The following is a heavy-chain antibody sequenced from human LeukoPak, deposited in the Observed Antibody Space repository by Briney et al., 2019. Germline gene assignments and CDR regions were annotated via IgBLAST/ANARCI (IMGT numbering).Heavy chain of an antibody. CDR2: IYYSGST. D-gene: IGHD3-22*01. V-gene: IGHV4-59*01. CDR1: GGSISSYY. Sequence: SETLSLTCTVSGGSISSYYWSWIRQPPGKGLEWIGYIYYSGSTNYNPSLKSRVTISVDMSKNQFSLKLSSVTAADTAVYYCARDLLYDSSGCAFDIWGQGTMVTVSS. CDR3: ARDLLYDSSGCAFDI. J-gene: IGHJ3*02.